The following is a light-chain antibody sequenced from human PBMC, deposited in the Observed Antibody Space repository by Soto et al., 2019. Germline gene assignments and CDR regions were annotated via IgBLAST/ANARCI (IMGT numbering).Light chain of an antibody. CDR2: GAS. CDR3: QQYNNWPPLT. CDR1: HSVSSN. V-gene: IGKV3-15*01. Sequence: ETVMTQSPPTLSVSPGERATLSCRASHSVSSNLAWYQQKRGQAPRLLIYGASTRATGIPARFSGSGSGTEFTLTISSLQSEDFAVYYCQQYNNWPPLTFGQGTRLEIK. J-gene: IGKJ5*01.